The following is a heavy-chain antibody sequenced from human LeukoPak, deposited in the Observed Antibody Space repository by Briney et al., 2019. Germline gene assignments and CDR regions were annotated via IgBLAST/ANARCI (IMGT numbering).Heavy chain of an antibody. Sequence: SETLSLTCAVYGGSFSGYYWSWIRQPPGKGLEWIGEINHSGSTNYNPSLKSRVTISVDTSKNQFSLKLSSVTAADTAVYYCARRRAAGTDPGGFDYWGQGTLVTVSS. V-gene: IGHV4-34*01. CDR2: INHSGST. D-gene: IGHD6-13*01. J-gene: IGHJ4*02. CDR1: GGSFSGYY. CDR3: ARRRAAGTDPGGFDY.